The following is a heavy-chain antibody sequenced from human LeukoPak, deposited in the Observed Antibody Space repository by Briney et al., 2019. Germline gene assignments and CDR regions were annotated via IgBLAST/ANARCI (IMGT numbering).Heavy chain of an antibody. Sequence: SETLSLTCTVSGGSISGYFWTWIRRPAGEGLEWIGRISTSGTTNYNPSLKSRVTLSVDTSKNQLSLNLSSVTAADTAVYYCAREGGSSRYFDYWGQGTLVTVSS. V-gene: IGHV4-4*07. CDR1: GGSISGYF. CDR2: ISTSGTT. J-gene: IGHJ4*02. D-gene: IGHD6-6*01. CDR3: AREGGSSRYFDY.